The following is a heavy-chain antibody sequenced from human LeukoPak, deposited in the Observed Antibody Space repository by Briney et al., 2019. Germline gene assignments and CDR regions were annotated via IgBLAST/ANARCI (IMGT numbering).Heavy chain of an antibody. V-gene: IGHV4-38-2*02. Sequence: PSETLSLTCAVSGYSISSGYYWGWIRQPPGKGLEYIGSIYHSGSTYYNPSLKSRVTISVDTSKNQFSLKLSSVTAADTAVYYCARELAVTGTIDYWGQGTLVTVSS. CDR1: GYSISSGYY. CDR3: ARELAVTGTIDY. D-gene: IGHD6-19*01. CDR2: IYHSGST. J-gene: IGHJ4*02.